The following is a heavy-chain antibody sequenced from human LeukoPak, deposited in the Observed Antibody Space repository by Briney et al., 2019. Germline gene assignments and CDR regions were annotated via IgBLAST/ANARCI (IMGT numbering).Heavy chain of an antibody. V-gene: IGHV3-48*03. CDR2: MSNSGSSI. Sequence: PGGSLRLSCAASGFTFSSYDMNWVRQAPGKGLEWISYMSNSGSSIYYAESVKGRFTISRDNAQNSLYLQMNSLRAEDTAVYYCAGGRAPDVWGQGTTVTVSS. CDR1: GFTFSSYD. J-gene: IGHJ6*02. CDR3: AGGRAPDV.